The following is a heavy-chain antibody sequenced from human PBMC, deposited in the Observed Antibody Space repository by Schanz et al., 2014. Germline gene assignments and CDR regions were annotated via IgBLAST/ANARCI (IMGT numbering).Heavy chain of an antibody. CDR1: GFIFSDYY. J-gene: IGHJ4*02. CDR3: ARDHTTESYYSAGPPIDY. Sequence: QVQLVESGGGLVKPGGSLRLSCAASGFIFSDYYMAWIRQAPGKGLVWVSVISWNSGTIGYADSVKGRFTISRDNSKNTLFLQMNSLRAEDTAVYYCARDHTTESYYSAGPPIDYWGQGTLLTVSS. V-gene: IGHV3-11*04. CDR2: ISWNSGTI. D-gene: IGHD1-26*01.